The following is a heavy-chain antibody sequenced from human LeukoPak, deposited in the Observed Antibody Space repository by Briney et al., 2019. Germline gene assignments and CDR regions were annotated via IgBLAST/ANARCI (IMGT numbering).Heavy chain of an antibody. D-gene: IGHD6-19*01. V-gene: IGHV4-39*02. CDR1: GGSISSSSYY. J-gene: IGHJ4*02. CDR2: IYYSGST. CDR3: ARDDWGGIAVAGQGMDFVAD. Sequence: SETLSLTCTVSGGSISSSSYYWGWIRQPPGKGLEWIGSIYYSGSTYYNPSLKSRDTISVDTSKNQFSLKLSSVTAADTAVYYCARDDWGGIAVAGQGMDFVADWGQGTLVTVSS.